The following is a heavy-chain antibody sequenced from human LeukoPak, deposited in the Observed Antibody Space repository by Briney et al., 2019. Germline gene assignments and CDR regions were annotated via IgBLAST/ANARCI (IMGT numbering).Heavy chain of an antibody. CDR3: ARDSWTAGQYYYDSSGYYFDY. CDR2: INTNTGNP. J-gene: IGHJ4*02. Sequence: ASVKVSCKASGYTFTSYAMNWVRQAPGQGLEWMGWINTNTGNPTYAQGFTGRFVFSLDTSVSTAYLQISSLKAEDTAVYYCARDSWTAGQYYYDSSGYYFDYWGQGTLVTVSS. CDR1: GYTFTSYA. D-gene: IGHD3-22*01. V-gene: IGHV7-4-1*02.